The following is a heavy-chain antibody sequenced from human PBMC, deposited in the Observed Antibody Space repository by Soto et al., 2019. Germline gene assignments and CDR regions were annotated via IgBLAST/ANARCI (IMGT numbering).Heavy chain of an antibody. Sequence: EVQLLESGGGLVQPGGSLRLSCAASGFTFGSYAMTWVRQTPGKGLDWVSAISFGGGSTYYADSVKGRFTISRDNSKNTLYLQLTSLRAEDTAIYYCATDSFRSGIAVAGNYWGQGTLGTVSS. CDR3: ATDSFRSGIAVAGNY. V-gene: IGHV3-23*01. J-gene: IGHJ4*02. CDR2: ISFGGGST. CDR1: GFTFGSYA. D-gene: IGHD6-19*01.